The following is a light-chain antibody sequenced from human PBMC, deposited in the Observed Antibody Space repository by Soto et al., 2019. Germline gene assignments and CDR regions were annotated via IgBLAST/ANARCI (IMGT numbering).Light chain of an antibody. CDR1: QSVSSSY. Sequence: EIVLTQSPGTLSLSPGERATLSCRASQSVSSSYLAWYQQKPGQAPRLLIYGASSRATGIPDRFSGSGSGTELTLTISRLEPEDFAVYYCQQYGSSPPYTFGQGTKLEIK. V-gene: IGKV3-20*01. CDR3: QQYGSSPPYT. CDR2: GAS. J-gene: IGKJ2*01.